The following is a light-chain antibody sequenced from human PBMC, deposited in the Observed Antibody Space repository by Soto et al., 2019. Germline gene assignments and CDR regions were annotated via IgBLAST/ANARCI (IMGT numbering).Light chain of an antibody. J-gene: IGLJ1*01. CDR3: AAWDDSLRGYV. V-gene: IGLV1-47*01. CDR1: SSNIGINY. Sequence: QSVLTQSPSASGTPGQRATISCSGSSSNIGINYVYWYQQLPGTAPKLLIYRSNQRPSGVPDRFSGSKSGTSASLAISGLRFEDEADYYCAAWDDSLRGYVFGTGTKFTVL. CDR2: RSN.